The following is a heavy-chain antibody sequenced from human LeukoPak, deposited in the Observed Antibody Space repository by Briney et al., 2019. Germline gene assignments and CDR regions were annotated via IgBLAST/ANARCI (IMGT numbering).Heavy chain of an antibody. J-gene: IGHJ3*02. Sequence: PSETLSLTCTVSGGSISSSSYYWSWIRQPAGKGLEWIGRIYTCGSTNYNPSLKSRVTISVDTSKNQFSLKLSSVTAADTAVYYCARAGRHSSGWYSPLYHAFDIWGQGTMVTVSS. V-gene: IGHV4-61*02. CDR2: IYTCGST. CDR1: GGSISSSSYY. CDR3: ARAGRHSSGWYSPLYHAFDI. D-gene: IGHD6-19*01.